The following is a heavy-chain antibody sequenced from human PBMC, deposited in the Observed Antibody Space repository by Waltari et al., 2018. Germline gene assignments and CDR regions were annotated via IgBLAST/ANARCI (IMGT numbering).Heavy chain of an antibody. D-gene: IGHD1-26*01. CDR1: GFTFSSND. Sequence: EVQLLESGGGLVQPGGSLRLSCEASGFTFSSNDMTWVRQAPGKWLEWVSMIYSGGNTYYAYSVKGRFTVSRDNSKNTLYLQMNSLRGEDTAVYYCAKGGDSGSYGFFDFWGQGTLVSVSS. CDR3: AKGGDSGSYGFFDF. J-gene: IGHJ4*02. V-gene: IGHV3-23*03. CDR2: IYSGGNT.